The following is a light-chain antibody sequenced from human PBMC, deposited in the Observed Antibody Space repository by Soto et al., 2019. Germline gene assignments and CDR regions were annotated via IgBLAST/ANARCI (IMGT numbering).Light chain of an antibody. J-gene: IGKJ1*01. CDR2: AAS. Sequence: DIQITQSPSSLSASVGDRATISCRARKSISSYLNWYQQKPGKAPKLLIYAASSLQSGVPSRFSGSGSGTEFTLTISSLQSEDFAFYYCQQYNNWHPWTFGQGIKVDI. V-gene: IGKV1-39*01. CDR3: QQYNNWHPWT. CDR1: KSISSY.